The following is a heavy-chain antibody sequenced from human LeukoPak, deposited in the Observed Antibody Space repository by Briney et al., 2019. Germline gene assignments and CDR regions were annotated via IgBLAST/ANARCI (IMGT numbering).Heavy chain of an antibody. D-gene: IGHD3-3*01. J-gene: IGHJ6*03. CDR3: AKDRSLIIGVLRGIDMEV. CDR2: IYHSGST. Sequence: SETLSLTCTVSGYSISSGYYWGCIRQPPGKGLEWIGSIYHSGSTYYNPSLKSRVTISVDTSKNQFSLKLSSVTAADTAVYYCAKDRSLIIGVLRGIDMEVWGKGTTVTVSS. V-gene: IGHV4-38-2*02. CDR1: GYSISSGYY.